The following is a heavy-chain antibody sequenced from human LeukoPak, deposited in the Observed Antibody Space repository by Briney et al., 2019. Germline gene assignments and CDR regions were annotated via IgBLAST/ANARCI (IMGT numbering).Heavy chain of an antibody. CDR2: IYYSGST. CDR1: GGSISSGDYY. CDR3: ARGSRGYSGYEFDY. V-gene: IGHV4-30-4*01. Sequence: SQTLSLTCTVSGGSISSGDYYWSWIRQPPGKGLEWFGYIYYSGSTYYNPSLKSRVTISVDTSKHQFSLKLSSVTAADTAVYYCARGSRGYSGYEFDYWGQGTLVTVSS. D-gene: IGHD5-12*01. J-gene: IGHJ4*02.